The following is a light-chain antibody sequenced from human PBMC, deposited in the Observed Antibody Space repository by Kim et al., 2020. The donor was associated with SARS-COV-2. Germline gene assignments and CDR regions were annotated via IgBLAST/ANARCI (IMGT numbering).Light chain of an antibody. CDR3: QSYDSSNSWV. CDR2: EDN. CDR1: SGSIASNY. Sequence: KTVTIPCNRSSGSIASNYVQWYQQRPGSAPTTVIYEDNQRPSGVPDRFSGSIDSSSNSASLTISGLKTEDEADYYCQSYDSSNSWVFGGGTQLTVL. J-gene: IGLJ3*02. V-gene: IGLV6-57*03.